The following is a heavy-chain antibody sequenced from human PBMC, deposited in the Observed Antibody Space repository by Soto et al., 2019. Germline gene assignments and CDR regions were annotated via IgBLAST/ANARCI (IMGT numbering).Heavy chain of an antibody. CDR3: ARDSGYESRSSVNHYLDY. D-gene: IGHD3-10*01. V-gene: IGHV3-7*01. J-gene: IGHJ4*01. CDR2: IKWDASEK. CDR1: GFSFGVYW. Sequence: EVQLEESGGGLVQPGGSLRLSCGASGFSFGVYWMSWVRQAPGKGLEWLATIKWDASEKKYVDSVKGRFTTSRDNAKNSLYLQMDSLRAEDTAIYYCARDSGYESRSSVNHYLDYWGHGTLVTVSS.